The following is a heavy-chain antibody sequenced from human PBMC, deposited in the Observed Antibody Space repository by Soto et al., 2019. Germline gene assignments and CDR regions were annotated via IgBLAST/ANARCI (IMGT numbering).Heavy chain of an antibody. J-gene: IGHJ5*02. Sequence: ASVKVSCKASGYTFTGYYMHWVRQAPGQGLEWMGWINPNSGGTNYAQKFQGRVTMTRDTSISTAYMELSRLRSDDTAVYYCARVGWFGEYYGWFDPWGQGTLVTVSS. D-gene: IGHD3-10*01. V-gene: IGHV1-2*02. CDR3: ARVGWFGEYYGWFDP. CDR1: GYTFTGYY. CDR2: INPNSGGT.